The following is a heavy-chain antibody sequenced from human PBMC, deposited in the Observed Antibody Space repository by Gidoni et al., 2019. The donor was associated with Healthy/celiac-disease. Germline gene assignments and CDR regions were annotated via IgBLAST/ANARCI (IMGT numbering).Heavy chain of an antibody. J-gene: IGHJ4*02. CDR2: IKLNGGST. D-gene: IGHD6-6*01. Sequence: EGQLVESGGGVVRPGGSLRLSCAASGFTCDDYGMRWVRQAPGKVLRLFFVIKLNGGSTGYADSVQGRCIISRDNSKNSLYLQMNSLRAEDTALYHCARGGYRSSPFDYWGQVTLVTVSS. V-gene: IGHV3-20*01. CDR1: GFTCDDYG. CDR3: ARGGYRSSPFDY.